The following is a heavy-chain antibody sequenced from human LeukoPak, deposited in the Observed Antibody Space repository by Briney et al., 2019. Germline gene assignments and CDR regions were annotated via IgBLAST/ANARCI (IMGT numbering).Heavy chain of an antibody. J-gene: IGHJ4*02. CDR2: MYYDGSS. CDR1: GGSINSGTFY. CDR3: ARRCDSGSDDGEDYFDY. Sequence: KPSETLSLTCTVSGGSINSGTFYWGWIRQPAGKGLEWIGSMYYDGSSYYNPSLKSRVTTSVDTSKNQFSLKLTSVTAADTAVYFCARRCDSGSDDGEDYFDYWGQGTLVTVSS. V-gene: IGHV4-39*01. D-gene: IGHD1-26*01.